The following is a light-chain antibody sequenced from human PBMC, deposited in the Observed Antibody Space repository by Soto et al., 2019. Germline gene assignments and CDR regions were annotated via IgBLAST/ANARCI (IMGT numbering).Light chain of an antibody. Sequence: EIVLTQSPGTLSLSPGERATLSCRASQRVRSNYLAWYQQKPGQTPRLVMYGTSNRATCIPDRFSGSGSGTEFILTISRVEPEDFAVYFCQQYGGSPPVFTFGPGTKVEIK. CDR3: QQYGGSPPVFT. V-gene: IGKV3-20*01. J-gene: IGKJ3*01. CDR2: GTS. CDR1: QRVRSNY.